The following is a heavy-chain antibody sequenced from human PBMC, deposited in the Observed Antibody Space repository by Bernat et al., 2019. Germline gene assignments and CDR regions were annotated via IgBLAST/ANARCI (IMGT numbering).Heavy chain of an antibody. CDR1: GFTFSNAW. CDR3: TTDFYDSSGFSY. V-gene: IGHV3-15*07. J-gene: IGHJ4*02. CDR2: FKSKTDGGAI. Sequence: EVQLVESGGGLVKPGGSLRLSCAASGFTFSNAWMNWVRQAPGKGLEWVGRFKSKTDGGAIDYAAPVKGRFTISRDDSKHTLYLQLNSLKTEDTAVYYCTTDFYDSSGFSYWGQGTLVTVSS. D-gene: IGHD3-22*01.